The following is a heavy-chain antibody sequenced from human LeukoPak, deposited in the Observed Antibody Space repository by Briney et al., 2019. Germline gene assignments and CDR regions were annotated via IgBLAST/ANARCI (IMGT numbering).Heavy chain of an antibody. J-gene: IGHJ4*02. CDR2: TYYRSKWYI. Sequence: SQTLSLTCAISGDSISSNSAAWNWIRQSPSRGLEWLGRTYYRSKWYIDYAVSVKGRLTINPDTSKNQFSLQLTSVTPDDTAVYYCVRGGGSFDYWGQGTLVTVSS. CDR1: GDSISSNSAA. CDR3: VRGGGSFDY. D-gene: IGHD3-16*01. V-gene: IGHV6-1*01.